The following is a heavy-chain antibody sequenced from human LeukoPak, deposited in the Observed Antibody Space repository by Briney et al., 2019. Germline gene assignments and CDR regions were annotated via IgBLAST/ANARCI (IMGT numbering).Heavy chain of an antibody. CDR3: ARFPDWYFDL. V-gene: IGHV4-61*02. CDR2: IYTSGST. J-gene: IGHJ2*01. CDR1: GGSISSGSYY. Sequence: PSETLSLTCTVSGGSISSGSYYWSWIRQPAGKGLEWIGRIYTSGSTNYNPSLKSRVTISVDTSKNQFSLKLSSVTAADTAVYYCARFPDWYFDLWGRGTLVTVSS.